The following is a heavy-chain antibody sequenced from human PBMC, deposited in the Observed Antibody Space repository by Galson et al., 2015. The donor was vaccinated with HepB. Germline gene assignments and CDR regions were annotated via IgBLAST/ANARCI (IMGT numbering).Heavy chain of an antibody. J-gene: IGHJ6*02. D-gene: IGHD4-17*01. CDR3: AREDYGDPRNIPLSDGMDV. V-gene: IGHV1-46*01. CDR1: GYTFTSYY. CDR2: INPSGGGT. Sequence: SVKVSCKASGYTFTSYYMHWVRQAPGQGLEWMGIINPSGGGTSYAQKFQGRVTMTRDTSTSTVYMELSSLRSEDTAVYYCAREDYGDPRNIPLSDGMDVWGQGTTVTVSS.